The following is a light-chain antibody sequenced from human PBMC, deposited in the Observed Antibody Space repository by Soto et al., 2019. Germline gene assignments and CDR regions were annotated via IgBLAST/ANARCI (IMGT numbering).Light chain of an antibody. CDR1: QSVSNNY. CDR2: GAS. Sequence: EIVLTQSPGTLSLSPGERATLSCRASQSVSNNYSAWYQQKPGQAPRLLIYGASNRATGIPDRFSASGSGTDFTLTISDVQPEDFALYYCHQRQSWPRTFGQGTKVDIK. V-gene: IGKV3-20*01. J-gene: IGKJ1*01. CDR3: HQRQSWPRT.